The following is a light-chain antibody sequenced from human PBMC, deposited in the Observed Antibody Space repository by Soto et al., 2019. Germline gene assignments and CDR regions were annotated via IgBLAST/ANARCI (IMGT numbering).Light chain of an antibody. Sequence: IRMTQSPSTLSGSVGDRVTITCRASQTISSWLAWYQQKPGKAPKLLIYAASSLQSGVRSRFSGSGAGTDFTRTISSLQPEDFATDYCLQDYNYPRTFGQGTKVDIK. CDR1: QTISSW. CDR2: AAS. V-gene: IGKV1-6*01. CDR3: LQDYNYPRT. J-gene: IGKJ1*01.